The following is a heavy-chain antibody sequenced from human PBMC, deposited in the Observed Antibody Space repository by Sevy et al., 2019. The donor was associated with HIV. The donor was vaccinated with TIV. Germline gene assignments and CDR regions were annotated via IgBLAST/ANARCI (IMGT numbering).Heavy chain of an antibody. CDR1: EFIFRASV. CDR2: NSFDGTTN. J-gene: IGHJ3*02. D-gene: IGHD3-22*01. V-gene: IGHV3-30*04. CDR3: AGEGHSSGRAGIFNI. Sequence: GGSLRLSCVVSEFIFRASVMHWVRQAPGKGLEWVAPNSFDGTTNFNGDSMKGRFTVSRDNSKNTLYLQMNSLRDDDTALYYCAGEGHSSGRAGIFNIWGPGTMVTVSS.